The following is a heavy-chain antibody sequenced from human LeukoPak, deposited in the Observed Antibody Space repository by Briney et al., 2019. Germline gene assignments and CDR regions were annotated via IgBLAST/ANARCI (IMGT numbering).Heavy chain of an antibody. Sequence: SVKVSCKASGGTFSSYAISWVRQAPGQGLEWMGGIIPIFGTANYAQKFQGRVTITTDESTGTAYMELSSLRSEDTAVYYCARYREMATAFDIWGQGTMVTVSS. CDR1: GGTFSSYA. CDR2: IIPIFGTA. CDR3: ARYREMATAFDI. V-gene: IGHV1-69*05. J-gene: IGHJ3*02. D-gene: IGHD5-24*01.